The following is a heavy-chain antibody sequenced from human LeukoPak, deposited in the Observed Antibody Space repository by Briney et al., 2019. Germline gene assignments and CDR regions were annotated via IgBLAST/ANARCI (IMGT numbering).Heavy chain of an antibody. Sequence: PSETLSLTCTVSGGSISSYYWSWIRQPPGKGREWIGYSYYSGSTNYNPSLKSRVTISVDTSKNQFSLKLSSVTAADTAVYYCARVVYYSGSYHHDYWGQGTLVTVSS. CDR1: GGSISSYY. CDR3: ARVVYYSGSYHHDY. V-gene: IGHV4-59*01. D-gene: IGHD1-26*01. J-gene: IGHJ4*02. CDR2: SYYSGST.